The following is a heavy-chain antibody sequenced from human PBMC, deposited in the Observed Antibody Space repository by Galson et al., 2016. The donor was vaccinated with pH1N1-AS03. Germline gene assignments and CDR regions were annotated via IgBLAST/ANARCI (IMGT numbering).Heavy chain of an antibody. CDR1: GFTFNMHT. CDR3: VRNRGSRGFHAYWYFDV. CDR2: ISRESDAK. D-gene: IGHD1-26*01. V-gene: IGHV3-48*01. J-gene: IGHJ2*01. Sequence: SLRLSCAASGFTFNMHTMEWVRRAPGKGLEWISSISRESDAKYYADSVKGRFTIARDNVETALYLQMDSLRGVDTAVYYCVRNRGSRGFHAYWYFDVWGPGTVVSVSS.